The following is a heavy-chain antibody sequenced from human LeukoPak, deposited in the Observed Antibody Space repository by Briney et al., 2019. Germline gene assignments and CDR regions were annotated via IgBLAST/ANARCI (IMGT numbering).Heavy chain of an antibody. V-gene: IGHV3-23*01. D-gene: IGHD2-2*01. Sequence: GGSLRLSCAASGSTFSSYAVSWVRQAPGKGLEWVSAISGSGGSTYYADSVKGRFTISRDNSKNTLYLQMNSLRAEDTAVYYCAKDQERSSTSLYCYYMDVWGKGTTVTVSS. CDR1: GSTFSSYA. CDR3: AKDQERSSTSLYCYYMDV. J-gene: IGHJ6*03. CDR2: ISGSGGST.